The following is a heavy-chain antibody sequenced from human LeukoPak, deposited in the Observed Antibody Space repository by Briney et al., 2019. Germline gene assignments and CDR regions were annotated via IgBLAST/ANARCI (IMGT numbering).Heavy chain of an antibody. D-gene: IGHD3-22*01. Sequence: ASVNVSCKASVYTLNVYYMHWLRQAPGQGLEWMGWINPNSGGTNYAQTFQGRVTMTRDTSISTAYMELSRLRSDDTAVYYCARDYYDSSANWFDPWGQGTLVTVSS. CDR2: INPNSGGT. CDR1: VYTLNVYY. V-gene: IGHV1-2*02. CDR3: ARDYYDSSANWFDP. J-gene: IGHJ5*02.